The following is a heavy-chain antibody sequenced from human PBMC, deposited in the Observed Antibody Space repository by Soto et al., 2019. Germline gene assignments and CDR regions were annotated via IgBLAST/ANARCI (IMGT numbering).Heavy chain of an antibody. Sequence: HPGGSLRLSCAASGFTFSSYGMHWVRQAPGKGLEWVAVISYDGSNKYYADSVKGRFTISRDNSKNTLYLQMNSLRAEDTAVYYCAKDSQDIVVVPAAKGHYYYYGMDVWGQGTTVTVSS. CDR2: ISYDGSNK. J-gene: IGHJ6*02. CDR3: AKDSQDIVVVPAAKGHYYYYGMDV. CDR1: GFTFSSYG. D-gene: IGHD2-2*01. V-gene: IGHV3-30*18.